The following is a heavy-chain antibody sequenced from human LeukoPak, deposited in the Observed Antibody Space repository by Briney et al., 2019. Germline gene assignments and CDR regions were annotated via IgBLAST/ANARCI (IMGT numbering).Heavy chain of an antibody. D-gene: IGHD3-16*02. V-gene: IGHV3-7*01. Sequence: PGGSLRLSCAASGFTFSSYWMSWVRQAPGKGLEWVANIKQGGSEKYYVDSVKGRFTISRDNAKNSLYLQMNSLRAEDTAVNYCARADYDYVSGSDRQDYFDYWGQGTLVTVSS. CDR2: IKQGGSEK. J-gene: IGHJ4*02. CDR3: ARADYDYVSGSDRQDYFDY. CDR1: GFTFSSYW.